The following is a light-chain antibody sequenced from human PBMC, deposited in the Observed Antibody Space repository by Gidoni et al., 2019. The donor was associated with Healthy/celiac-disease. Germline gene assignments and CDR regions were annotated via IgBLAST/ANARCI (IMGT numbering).Light chain of an antibody. CDR1: QSVLYSSNNKNY. J-gene: IGKJ1*01. CDR2: WAS. Sequence: DIVMTQSPDSLAVSLGERATINCKSSQSVLYSSNNKNYFAWSQQKPGQPPKLLIYWASTRESGVPGRFSGSGSGTDFTLTISSLQAEDVAVYYCQQYYSTPTFGQGTKVEIK. V-gene: IGKV4-1*01. CDR3: QQYYSTPT.